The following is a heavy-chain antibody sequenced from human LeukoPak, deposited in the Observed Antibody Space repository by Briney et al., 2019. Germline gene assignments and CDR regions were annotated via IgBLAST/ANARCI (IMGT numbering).Heavy chain of an antibody. V-gene: IGHV1-46*01. CDR2: INPSGGRT. J-gene: IGHJ5*02. Sequence: RWASVKVSCKASGYTFASYYIYWMRQAHGHGLDWMGIINPSGGRTNYAHKFQGRVTMTRDMSTSTVYMELSSLRSEDTAVYYCARGAHVRMYDSNHNCFDPWGQGTLVTVSS. CDR1: GYTFASYY. CDR3: ARGAHVRMYDSNHNCFDP. D-gene: IGHD3-22*01.